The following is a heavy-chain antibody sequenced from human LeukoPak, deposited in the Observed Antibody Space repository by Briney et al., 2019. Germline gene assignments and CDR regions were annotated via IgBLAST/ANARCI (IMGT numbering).Heavy chain of an antibody. V-gene: IGHV3-23*01. CDR1: GFTFSSHA. CDR3: AKDPYGTRYFDY. J-gene: IGHJ4*02. CDR2: LSGSGYNT. Sequence: GGSLRLPCAASGFTFSSHALSWVRQAPGKGLEWVSSLSGSGYNTYYADSVKGRFTISRDNSKNTVYLQMNSLRAEDTAVYYCAKDPYGTRYFDYWGQGTLVTVSS. D-gene: IGHD2-2*01.